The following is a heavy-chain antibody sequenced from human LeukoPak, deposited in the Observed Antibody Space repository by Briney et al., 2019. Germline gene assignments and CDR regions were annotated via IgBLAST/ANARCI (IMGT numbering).Heavy chain of an antibody. V-gene: IGHV3-15*01. J-gene: IGHJ4*02. Sequence: KAGGSLRLSCVVSGITFSNYGMTRVRQAPGKGLEWVGRIKSKTDGGTTDYAAPVKGRFTISRDDSKNTLYLQMNSLKTEDTAVYYCTTDQRGDDYWGQGTLVTVSS. D-gene: IGHD3-10*01. CDR2: IKSKTDGGTT. CDR3: TTDQRGDDY. CDR1: GITFSNYG.